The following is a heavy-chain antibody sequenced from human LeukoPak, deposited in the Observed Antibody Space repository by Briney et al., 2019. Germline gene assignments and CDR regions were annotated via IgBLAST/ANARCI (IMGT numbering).Heavy chain of an antibody. V-gene: IGHV1-18*04. CDR1: GYTFTKYG. J-gene: IGHJ3*02. Sequence: GASVKVSCKTSGYTFTKYGITWVRQAPGQGLEWMGWISAYNGHTNYAQEAQGRVTLTTDTSTSTAYMELRSLRTDDTAVYYCARGWTGDAFDMWGQGTMVTVSS. CDR3: ARGWTGDAFDM. CDR2: ISAYNGHT. D-gene: IGHD3-10*01.